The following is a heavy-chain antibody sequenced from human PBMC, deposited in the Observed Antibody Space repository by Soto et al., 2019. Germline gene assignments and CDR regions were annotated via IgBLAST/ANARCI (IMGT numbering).Heavy chain of an antibody. CDR1: GGSFSGYY. CDR2: INHSGST. J-gene: IGHJ4*02. D-gene: IGHD6-19*01. V-gene: IGHV4-34*01. CDR3: ARANIAVADVDY. Sequence: SETLSLTCAVYGGSFSGYYWSWIRQPPGKGLEWIGEINHSGSTNYNPSLKSRVTISVDTSKNQFSLKLSSVTAADTAVYYCARANIAVADVDYWGQGTLVTVSS.